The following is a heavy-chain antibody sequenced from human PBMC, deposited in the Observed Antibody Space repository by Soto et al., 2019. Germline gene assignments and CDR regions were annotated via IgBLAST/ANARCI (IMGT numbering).Heavy chain of an antibody. CDR1: GFTFSSYA. D-gene: IGHD2-15*01. CDR2: ISYDGSNK. J-gene: IGHJ4*02. Sequence: QVQLVESGGGVVQPGRSLRLSCAASGFTFSSYAMHWVRQAPGKGLEWVAVISYDGSNKYYADSVKGRFTISRDNSKNTLYLQMNSLRAEDTAVYYCANIDPDIVVVVAASHWGQGTLVTVSS. V-gene: IGHV3-30-3*01. CDR3: ANIDPDIVVVVAASH.